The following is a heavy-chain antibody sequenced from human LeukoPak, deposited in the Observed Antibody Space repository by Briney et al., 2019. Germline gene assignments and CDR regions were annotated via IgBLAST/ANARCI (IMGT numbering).Heavy chain of an antibody. Sequence: AGGSLRLSCAASGFTFSSYNMNWVRQAPGKGLEWVSYISSSSSTIYYADSVKGRFTISRDNAKNSLYRQMNSLRAEDTAVYYCARSDDSILDYWGQGTLVTVSS. CDR3: ARSDDSILDY. CDR1: GFTFSSYN. V-gene: IGHV3-48*01. D-gene: IGHD3-3*01. CDR2: ISSSSSTI. J-gene: IGHJ4*02.